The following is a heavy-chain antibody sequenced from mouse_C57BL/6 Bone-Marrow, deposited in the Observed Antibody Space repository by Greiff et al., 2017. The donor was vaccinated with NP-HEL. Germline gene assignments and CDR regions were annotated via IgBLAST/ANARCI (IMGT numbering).Heavy chain of an antibody. V-gene: IGHV1-59*01. D-gene: IGHD2-4*01. CDR2: IDPSDSYT. CDR3: ARDYDY. Sequence: VKLMESGAELVRPGTSVKLSCKASGYTFTSYWMHWVKQRPGQGLEWIGVIDPSDSYTNYNQKFKGKATLTVDTSSSTAYMQLSSLTSEDSAVYYCARDYDYWGQGTTLTVSS. J-gene: IGHJ2*01. CDR1: GYTFTSYW.